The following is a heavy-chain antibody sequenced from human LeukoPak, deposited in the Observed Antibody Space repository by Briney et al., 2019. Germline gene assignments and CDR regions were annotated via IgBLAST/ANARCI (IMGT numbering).Heavy chain of an antibody. V-gene: IGHV3-74*01. CDR1: GFTFSSYW. J-gene: IGHJ4*02. Sequence: GGSLRLSCAASGFTFSSYWMHWVRQAPGKGLVWVSRISSDGNSTSYADSVKGRFTISRDNAKNTLYLQMNSLRAEDTAVYYCARVAYYYDSSGYLSYWGQGTLVTVSS. CDR3: ARVAYYYDSSGYLSY. D-gene: IGHD3-22*01. CDR2: ISSDGNST.